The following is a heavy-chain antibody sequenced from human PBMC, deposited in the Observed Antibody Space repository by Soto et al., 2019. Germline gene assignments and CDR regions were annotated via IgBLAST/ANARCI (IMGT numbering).Heavy chain of an antibody. Sequence: SETLSLTCAVYCGSFSGYYWSWIRQPPGKGLEWIGEINHSGSTNYNPSLKSRVTISVDTSKNQFSLKLSSVTAADTAVYYCARIRKYGIIAAAVRPFDYWGQGTLVTVSS. V-gene: IGHV4-34*01. J-gene: IGHJ4*02. CDR1: CGSFSGYY. D-gene: IGHD6-13*01. CDR2: INHSGST. CDR3: ARIRKYGIIAAAVRPFDY.